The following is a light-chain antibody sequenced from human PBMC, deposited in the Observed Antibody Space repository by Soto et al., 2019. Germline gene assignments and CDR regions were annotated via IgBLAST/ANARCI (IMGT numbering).Light chain of an antibody. Sequence: QSVLTQPRSVSGSPGQSVTISCTGTSSDVGGYNYVSWYQQYPGKAPKLMIYDVSKRPSGVPDRFSGSKSGNTASLTISGLQAEYEADYYCCSYAGSYTYVFGTGTKVNVL. CDR3: CSYAGSYTYV. V-gene: IGLV2-11*01. J-gene: IGLJ1*01. CDR2: DVS. CDR1: SSDVGGYNY.